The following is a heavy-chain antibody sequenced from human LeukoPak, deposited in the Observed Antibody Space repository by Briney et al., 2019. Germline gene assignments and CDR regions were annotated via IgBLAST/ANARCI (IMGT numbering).Heavy chain of an antibody. CDR2: ISGSGGST. CDR3: AKGSGLYGSGDYFDY. Sequence: PGGYLRLSCAASGFTFSSYAMSWVRQAPGKGLEWVSAISGSGGSTYYADSVKGRFTSSRDNSKNTLYLQMNSLRAEDTAVYYCAKGSGLYGSGDYFDYWGQGTLVTVSS. CDR1: GFTFSSYA. D-gene: IGHD3-10*01. V-gene: IGHV3-23*01. J-gene: IGHJ4*02.